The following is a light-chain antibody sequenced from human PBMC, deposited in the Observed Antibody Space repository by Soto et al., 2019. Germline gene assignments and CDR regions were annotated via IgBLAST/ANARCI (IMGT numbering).Light chain of an antibody. CDR2: EVS. CDR1: SSDVGGYNY. CDR3: SSDTSSSTLPYV. Sequence: QSVLTQPASVSGSPGQSITISCTGTSSDVGGYNYVSWYQQHPGKAPKLMIYEVSNRPSGVSNRFSGSKSGNTASLTISGLQAEDEADYYCSSDTSSSTLPYVFGTGTKVTVL. V-gene: IGLV2-14*01. J-gene: IGLJ1*01.